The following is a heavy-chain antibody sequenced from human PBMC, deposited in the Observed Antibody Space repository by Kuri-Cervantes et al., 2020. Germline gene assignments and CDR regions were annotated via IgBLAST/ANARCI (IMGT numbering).Heavy chain of an antibody. CDR2: IKQDGSEK. V-gene: IGHV3-7*01. CDR3: ARDDPLGSHDAFDI. J-gene: IGHJ3*02. Sequence: GESLKISCAASGFTFSDYYMSWVRQAPGKGLEWVANIKQDGSEKYYVDPVKGRFTISRDNAKNSLYLQMNNLRAEDTAVYYCARDDPLGSHDAFDIWGQGTMVTVSS. D-gene: IGHD2-2*03. CDR1: GFTFSDYY.